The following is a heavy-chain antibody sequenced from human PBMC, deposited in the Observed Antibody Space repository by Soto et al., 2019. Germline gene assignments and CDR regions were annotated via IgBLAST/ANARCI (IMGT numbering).Heavy chain of an antibody. CDR1: GGSISSGGYS. J-gene: IGHJ4*02. V-gene: IGHV4-30-2*01. CDR2: IHQSGST. Sequence: QLQLQESGSGLVKPSQTLSLTCAVSGGSISSGGYSWSWIRQPPGKGLEWIGYIHQSGSTSYSQSIKRRVTISVDSSKNQFSLRLSSVTAADTAVYYCARGQVVAAKHWGQGTLVTVSS. CDR3: ARGQVVAAKH. D-gene: IGHD2-15*01.